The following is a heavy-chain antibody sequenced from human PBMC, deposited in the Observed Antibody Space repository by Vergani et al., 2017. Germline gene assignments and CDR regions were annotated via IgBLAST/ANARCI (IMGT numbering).Heavy chain of an antibody. Sequence: QVQLQESGPGLVKPSETLSLSCAVSGYSISSGLYWGWIRQPPGKGLEWIGSIFHSGLTSYNPSLTSRVTISVDTSKNQFFLKLNSVTAADTAGYYCARLSWLRFRTGNYFEYWGQGNLVTVSS. J-gene: IGHJ4*02. D-gene: IGHD5-12*01. CDR3: ARLSWLRFRTGNYFEY. CDR1: GYSISSGLY. CDR2: IFHSGLT. V-gene: IGHV4-38-2*01.